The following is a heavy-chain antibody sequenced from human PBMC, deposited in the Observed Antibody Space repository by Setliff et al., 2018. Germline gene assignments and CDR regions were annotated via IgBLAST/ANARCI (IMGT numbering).Heavy chain of an antibody. CDR3: ARARDGIDFDYFDY. V-gene: IGHV4-31*03. J-gene: IGHJ4*02. CDR2: IHHSGET. Sequence: SETLSLTCTVSDVSIRRGDYWSWIRQHPGKGLEWIGYIHHSGETFYNPSLRSRVIISVDTSKNQFSLKVTSLIAADTAVYYCARARDGIDFDYFDYWGRGTPVTVSS. CDR1: DVSIRRGDY.